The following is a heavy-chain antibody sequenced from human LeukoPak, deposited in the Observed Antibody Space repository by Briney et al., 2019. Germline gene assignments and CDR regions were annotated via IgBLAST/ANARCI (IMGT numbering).Heavy chain of an antibody. V-gene: IGHV3-74*01. CDR1: GFTFSSYW. CDR2: IISDGSPT. D-gene: IGHD6-6*01. CDR3: ARVYSSSFVFVY. Sequence: GGSLRLPCVASGFTFSSYWMHWVRQTPGKGLVWVSRIISDGSPTNYADSVKGRFTLSRDNAKNTLYLQMNSLRVEDTAMYYCARVYSSSFVFVYWGEGPLVSVS. J-gene: IGHJ4*02.